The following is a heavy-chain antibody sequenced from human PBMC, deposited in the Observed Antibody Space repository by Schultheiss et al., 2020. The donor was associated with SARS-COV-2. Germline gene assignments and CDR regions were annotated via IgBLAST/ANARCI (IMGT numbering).Heavy chain of an antibody. D-gene: IGHD2-15*01. CDR1: GFTFSSYA. V-gene: IGHV3-66*01. J-gene: IGHJ4*02. CDR2: IYSGGST. Sequence: GGSLRLSCSASGFTFSSYAMHWVRQAPGKGLEWVSVIYSGGSTYYADSVKGRFTISRDNSKNTLYLQMNSLRAEDTAVYYCAKPHGDCSGGSCYLGDYWGQGTLVTVSS. CDR3: AKPHGDCSGGSCYLGDY.